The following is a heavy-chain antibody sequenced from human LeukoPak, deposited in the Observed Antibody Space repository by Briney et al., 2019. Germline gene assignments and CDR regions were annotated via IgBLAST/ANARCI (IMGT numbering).Heavy chain of an antibody. CDR1: GFTFSSYA. D-gene: IGHD3-22*01. CDR3: AKDLTYYHDSTGYYFDY. J-gene: IGHJ4*02. CDR2: ISGSGGTT. V-gene: IGHV3-23*01. Sequence: PGGSLRLSCAASGFTFSSYAMSWVRQAPGKGLELVSGISGSGGTTYYADSVKGRFTISRDNSKNTLYLQLNSLRAEDTAIYYCAKDLTYYHDSTGYYFDYWGQGTLVTVSS.